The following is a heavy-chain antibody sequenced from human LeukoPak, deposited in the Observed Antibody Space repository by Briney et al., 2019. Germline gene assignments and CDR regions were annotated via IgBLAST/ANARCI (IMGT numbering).Heavy chain of an antibody. J-gene: IGHJ5*02. Sequence: SETLSLTCTVSGGSVRSTSYYWSWIRQPPGTGLEWIGYISYTGSTNYNPSLKSRVTISVDTSKNQFSLKLSSVTAADTAVYYCASLYCSRTSCYFLDPWGQGTLVTVSS. CDR2: ISYTGST. V-gene: IGHV4-61*01. D-gene: IGHD2-2*01. CDR3: ASLYCSRTSCYFLDP. CDR1: GGSVRSTSYY.